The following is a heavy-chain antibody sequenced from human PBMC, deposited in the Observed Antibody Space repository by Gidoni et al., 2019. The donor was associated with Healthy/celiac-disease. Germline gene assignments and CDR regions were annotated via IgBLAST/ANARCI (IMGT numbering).Heavy chain of an antibody. CDR2: ISSSSSYR. D-gene: IGHD4-4*01. CDR3: AREAYS. Sequence: EVQLVVSGGGLVKPGGSLRLSCAASGFTFSSYSMNWVRQAPGKGLEWVSSISSSSSYRYYADSVKGRFTISRDNAKNSLYLQMNSLRAEDTAVYYCAREAYSWGQGTMVTVSS. V-gene: IGHV3-21*01. J-gene: IGHJ3*01. CDR1: GFTFSSYS.